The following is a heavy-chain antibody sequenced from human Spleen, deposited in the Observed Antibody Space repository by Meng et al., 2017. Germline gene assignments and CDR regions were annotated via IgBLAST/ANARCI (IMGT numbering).Heavy chain of an antibody. D-gene: IGHD3-3*01. CDR2: INAGNGNT. V-gene: IGHV1-3*01. CDR1: GYTFTSYA. CDR3: ARGNYVLRFLEWSSNWFDP. J-gene: IGHJ5*02. Sequence: QVQLVQSGAEVKKAGASAKVSGKASGYTFTSYAMHWVSQAPGQRLEWMGWINAGNGNTKYSQKFQGKVTITRDTSASTAYMELSSLRSEDTAVYYCARGNYVLRFLEWSSNWFDPWGQGTLVTVSS.